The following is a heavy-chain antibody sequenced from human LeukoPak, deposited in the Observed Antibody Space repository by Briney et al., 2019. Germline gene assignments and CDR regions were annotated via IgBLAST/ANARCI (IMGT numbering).Heavy chain of an antibody. CDR3: ARDGRDGYNGPIDV. CDR2: IYYSGST. J-gene: IGHJ6*02. CDR1: GGSISSSSYY. D-gene: IGHD5-24*01. V-gene: IGHV4-39*07. Sequence: SETLSLTCTVSGGSISSSSYYWGWIRQPPGKGLEWIVSIYYSGSTYYNPSLKSRVTISVDTSKNQFSLKLSSVTAADTAVYYCARDGRDGYNGPIDVWGQGTTVTVSS.